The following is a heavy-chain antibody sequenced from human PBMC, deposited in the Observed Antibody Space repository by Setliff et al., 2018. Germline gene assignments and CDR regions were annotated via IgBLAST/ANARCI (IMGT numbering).Heavy chain of an antibody. CDR2: IYTSGST. J-gene: IGHJ6*03. Sequence: SETLSLTCTVSGGSISSYYWSWIRQPAGKGLEWIGRIYTSGSTNYNPSLKSRVTMSVDTSKNQFSLKLSSMTAADTAVYYCARDHGDYGYYYYYMDVWGKGTTVTVSS. CDR3: ARDHGDYGYYYYYMDV. D-gene: IGHD4-17*01. CDR1: GGSISSYY. V-gene: IGHV4-4*07.